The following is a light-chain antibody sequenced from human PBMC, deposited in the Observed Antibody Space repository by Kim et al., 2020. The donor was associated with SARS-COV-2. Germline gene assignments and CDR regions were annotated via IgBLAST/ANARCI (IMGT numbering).Light chain of an antibody. V-gene: IGKV2-30*02. CDR1: QSLVHTNEITY. CDR3: MQGVHWPYT. CDR2: QVS. Sequence: DVVMTQSPLSLPVTLGQPASISCRSSQSLVHTNEITYLNWFQKRPGQSPRRLIYQVSNRDSGVPDRFSGSGSGNDFTLKISSVEAEDVGIYFCMQGVHWPYTFGQGTKLEI. J-gene: IGKJ2*01.